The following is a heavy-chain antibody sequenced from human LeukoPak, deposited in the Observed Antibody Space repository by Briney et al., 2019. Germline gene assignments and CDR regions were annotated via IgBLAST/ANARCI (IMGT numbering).Heavy chain of an antibody. CDR3: VRHNHMDV. J-gene: IGHJ6*02. CDR2: INLSGGST. CDR1: GYTFTTYS. Sequence: ASVKVSCEASGYTFTTYSMHWVRQAPGQGLEWMAIINLSGGSTDYTQKFQGRVTMTRDTSTSTVYMELSSLRSEDTAVYYCVRHNHMDVWGQGTTVTASS. V-gene: IGHV1-46*01.